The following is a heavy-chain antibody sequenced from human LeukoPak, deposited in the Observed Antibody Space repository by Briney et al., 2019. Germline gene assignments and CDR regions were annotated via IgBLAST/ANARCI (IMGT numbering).Heavy chain of an antibody. V-gene: IGHV4-59*08. J-gene: IGHJ4*02. CDR3: ARLASGSYGPLTPFDY. Sequence: SETLSLTCTVSGGSISSYYWSWIRQPPGKELEWIGDIHYSGSTNYNPSLKSRVTISVDTSKNQFSLRLSSVTAADTAVYYSARLASGSYGPLTPFDYWGQGTLVTVSS. CDR2: IHYSGST. CDR1: GGSISSYY. D-gene: IGHD1-26*01.